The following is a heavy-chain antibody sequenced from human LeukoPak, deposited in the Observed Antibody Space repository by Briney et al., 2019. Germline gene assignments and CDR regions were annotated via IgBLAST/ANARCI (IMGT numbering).Heavy chain of an antibody. Sequence: PGGSLRLSCAASGFTFSSYSMNWVRQAPGKGLEWVSSISSSSSYIYYADSVKGRFTISRDNAKNSLYLQMNSLRAEDTAVYYCARDRLLWFGELRYWGQGTLVTVSS. CDR2: ISSSSSYI. D-gene: IGHD3-10*01. CDR3: ARDRLLWFGELRY. V-gene: IGHV3-21*01. J-gene: IGHJ4*02. CDR1: GFTFSSYS.